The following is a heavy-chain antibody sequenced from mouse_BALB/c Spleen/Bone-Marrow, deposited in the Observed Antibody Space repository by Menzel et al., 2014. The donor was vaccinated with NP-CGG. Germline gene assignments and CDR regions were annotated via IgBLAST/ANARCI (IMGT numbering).Heavy chain of an antibody. CDR2: IRNKANGYTT. CDR1: GFTFTDYY. Sequence: EAMLVESGGGLVQPVGSLRLSCATSGFTFTDYYMSWVRQPPGKALEWLGFIRNKANGYTTEYSASVKGRFTISRDNSQSILYLRMNTLRAEDSATYYCARYGYDYFDYWGQGTTLTVSS. J-gene: IGHJ2*01. D-gene: IGHD2-2*01. V-gene: IGHV7-3*02. CDR3: ARYGYDYFDY.